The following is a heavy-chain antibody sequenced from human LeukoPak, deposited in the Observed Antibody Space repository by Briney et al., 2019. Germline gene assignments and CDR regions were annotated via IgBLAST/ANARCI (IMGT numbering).Heavy chain of an antibody. Sequence: GGSLRLSCAASGFTFSNYALSWVRQAPGKGLEWVSGICPSGGNTYYSDSVKGRFTISRDNSKNTLYLQMNSLRAEDTAVYYCARVWTASTPDYWGQGTLVTVSS. D-gene: IGHD5/OR15-5a*01. CDR1: GFTFSNYA. V-gene: IGHV3-23*01. CDR3: ARVWTASTPDY. J-gene: IGHJ4*02. CDR2: ICPSGGNT.